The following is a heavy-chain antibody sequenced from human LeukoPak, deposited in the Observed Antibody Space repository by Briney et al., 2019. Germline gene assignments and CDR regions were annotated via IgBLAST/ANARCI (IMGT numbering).Heavy chain of an antibody. Sequence: SETLPLTCTVSGGSISSYYWSWIRQPPGKGLEWIGYIYYSGSTNYNPSLKSRVTISVDTSKNQFSLKLSSVTAADTAVYYCAREWYPGTYYFDYWGQGTLVTVSS. CDR3: AREWYPGTYYFDY. D-gene: IGHD3-10*01. CDR2: IYYSGST. V-gene: IGHV4-59*01. CDR1: GGSISSYY. J-gene: IGHJ4*02.